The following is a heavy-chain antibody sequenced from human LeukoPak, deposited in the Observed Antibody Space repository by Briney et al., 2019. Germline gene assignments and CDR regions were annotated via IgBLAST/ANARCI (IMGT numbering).Heavy chain of an antibody. CDR1: GFTFCDYA. D-gene: IGHD3-22*01. J-gene: IGHJ4*02. Sequence: PGGSLRLSCTASGFTFCDYAMSSVRQAPGKGLEWVGFIRSKTYAGTTEYAASVKGRFTISRDDSKSIAYLQMNSLKTEDTALYYCTRDTNYYDSSGYYHLFDYWGQGALVTVSS. CDR2: IRSKTYAGTT. CDR3: TRDTNYYDSSGYYHLFDY. V-gene: IGHV3-49*04.